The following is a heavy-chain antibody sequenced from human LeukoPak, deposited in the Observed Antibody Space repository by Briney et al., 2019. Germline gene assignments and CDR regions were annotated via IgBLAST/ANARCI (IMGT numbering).Heavy chain of an antibody. CDR3: ARQFDS. CDR2: IYYSVNT. J-gene: IGHJ4*02. CDR1: GASINSGTYY. V-gene: IGHV4-39*01. Sequence: SETLSLTCTVSGASINSGTYYWGWIRQPPGKGLEWIGSIYYSVNTYYNPSLKSRVTISVDTSKNQFSLKLSSVTAADTAVYYCARQFDSWGQGTLVTVSS.